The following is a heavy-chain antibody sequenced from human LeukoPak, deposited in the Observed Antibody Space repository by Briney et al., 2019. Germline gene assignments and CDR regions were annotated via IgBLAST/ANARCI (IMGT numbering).Heavy chain of an antibody. D-gene: IGHD4-23*01. CDR1: GFTFDDYA. CDR3: AKDMGVYGGNRDAFDI. J-gene: IGHJ3*02. V-gene: IGHV3-9*01. CDR2: ISWNSGSI. Sequence: GGSLRLSCAASGFTFDDYAMHWVRQAPGKGLEWVSGISWNSGSIGYADSVKGRFTISRDNAKNSLYLQMNSLRAEDTALYYCAKDMGVYGGNRDAFDIWGQGTMVTVSS.